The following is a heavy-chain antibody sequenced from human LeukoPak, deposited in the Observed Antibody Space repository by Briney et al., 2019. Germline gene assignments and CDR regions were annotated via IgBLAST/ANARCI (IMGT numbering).Heavy chain of an antibody. V-gene: IGHV3-64D*06. Sequence: GGSLILSCSASGFTFSSYAMHWVRQAPGKGLEYVSAISSNGGSTYYADSVKGRFTISRDKSKNTLYLQMSSLRAEDTAVYYCVKDARGYSGYDQGNYWGQGTLVTVSS. CDR2: ISSNGGST. CDR1: GFTFSSYA. J-gene: IGHJ4*02. CDR3: VKDARGYSGYDQGNY. D-gene: IGHD5-12*01.